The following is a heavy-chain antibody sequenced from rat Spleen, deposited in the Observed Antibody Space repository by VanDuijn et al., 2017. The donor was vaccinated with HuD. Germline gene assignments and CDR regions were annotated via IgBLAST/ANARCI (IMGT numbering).Heavy chain of an antibody. V-gene: IGHV5S23*01. CDR1: GFTFSNFG. CDR2: ISTDGGNT. Sequence: EVQLVESGGGLVQPGNSLKLSCAASGFTFSNFGMAWVRQAPGKGLEWVSSISTDGGNTYYPDSVKGRFTISRDNAKSTLYLQMDSLRSEDTATYYCARETGYNSYFDYWGQGVMVTVSS. D-gene: IGHD1-4*01. CDR3: ARETGYNSYFDY. J-gene: IGHJ2*01.